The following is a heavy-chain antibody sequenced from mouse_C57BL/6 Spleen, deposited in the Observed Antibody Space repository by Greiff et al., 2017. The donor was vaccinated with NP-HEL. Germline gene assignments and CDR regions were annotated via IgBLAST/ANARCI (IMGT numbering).Heavy chain of an antibody. Sequence: QVQLQQPGAELVKPGASVKLSCKASGYTFTSYWMHWVKQRPGQGLEWIGMIHPNSGSTNYNEKFKSKATLTLDKSSSTADMQLSSLTSEDSAVNDCERESVQKRLGRQWFAYWGQGTLVTVSA. CDR2: IHPNSGST. J-gene: IGHJ3*01. CDR1: GYTFTSYW. CDR3: ERESVQKRLGRQWFAY. V-gene: IGHV1-64*01. D-gene: IGHD4-1*01.